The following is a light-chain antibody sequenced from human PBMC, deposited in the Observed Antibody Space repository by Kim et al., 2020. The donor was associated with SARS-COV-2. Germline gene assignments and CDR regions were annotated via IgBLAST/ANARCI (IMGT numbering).Light chain of an antibody. J-gene: IGLJ2*01. CDR2: QDT. Sequence: VSPGQTATITCSGDRLGDKYACWYQQKPGQSPLLVISQDTNRPSGIPKRFSGSNSGNTATLTISGTQPMDEADYYCQAWHSGSVVFGGGTQLTVL. CDR3: QAWHSGSVV. CDR1: RLGDKY. V-gene: IGLV3-1*01.